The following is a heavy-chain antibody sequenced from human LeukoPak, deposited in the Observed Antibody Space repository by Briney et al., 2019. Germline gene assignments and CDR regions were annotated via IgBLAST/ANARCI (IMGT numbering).Heavy chain of an antibody. Sequence: SETLSLTCTVSGGSITSSSHQWGWIRQPPGKGLEWMGSFSYSGNTYYSPSLKSRITVSVDTSKNQFSLKLSSVTAADTAVYFCARRDTPFTIFGVIGWFDPWGQGTLVTVSS. CDR2: FSYSGNT. V-gene: IGHV4-39*01. J-gene: IGHJ5*02. CDR1: GGSITSSSHQ. D-gene: IGHD3-3*01. CDR3: ARRDTPFTIFGVIGWFDP.